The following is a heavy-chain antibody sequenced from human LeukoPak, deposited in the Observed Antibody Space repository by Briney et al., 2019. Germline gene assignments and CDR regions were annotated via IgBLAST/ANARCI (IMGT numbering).Heavy chain of an antibody. CDR2: IVTAGDT. Sequence: GGSLRLSCAASGFTFSSYDMHWVRQATGKGLEWVSAIVTAGDTYYPGSVKGRFTISRENAKNSLYLQMNSLRAEDTAVYYCAKDPKVFWYSSSYGDNYFDYWGQGTLVTVSS. V-gene: IGHV3-13*01. CDR1: GFTFSSYD. CDR3: AKDPKVFWYSSSYGDNYFDY. D-gene: IGHD6-13*01. J-gene: IGHJ4*02.